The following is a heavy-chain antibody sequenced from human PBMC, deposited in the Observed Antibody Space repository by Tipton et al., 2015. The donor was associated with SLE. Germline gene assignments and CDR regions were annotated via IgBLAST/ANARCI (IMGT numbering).Heavy chain of an antibody. J-gene: IGHJ2*01. V-gene: IGHV4-4*09. D-gene: IGHD5-24*01. Sequence: GLVKPSETLSLTCTVSGASISRYYCGWIRQPPGKGLDLIGYIYNNGNTNYNPSLKSRVTLSVDTSENQFSLKLTSVTAADTAVYYCARLAESPGYFDLWGRGTLVTVSS. CDR3: ARLAESPGYFDL. CDR1: GASISRYY. CDR2: IYNNGNT.